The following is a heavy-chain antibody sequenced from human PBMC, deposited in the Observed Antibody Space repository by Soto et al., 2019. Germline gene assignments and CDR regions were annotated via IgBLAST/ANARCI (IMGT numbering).Heavy chain of an antibody. V-gene: IGHV3-43*01. CDR1: GFTFDDYT. D-gene: IGHD6-19*01. CDR3: AKDISPGAVAAYYYGMDV. J-gene: IGHJ6*02. CDR2: ISLDGGST. Sequence: PGGSLRLSCAASGFTFDDYTMHWVRQAPGKGLEWVSLISLDGGSTYYAESVKGRFTNSRDNSKNSLYLQMNSLRNEDTALYYCAKDISPGAVAAYYYGMDVWGQGTTVTVSS.